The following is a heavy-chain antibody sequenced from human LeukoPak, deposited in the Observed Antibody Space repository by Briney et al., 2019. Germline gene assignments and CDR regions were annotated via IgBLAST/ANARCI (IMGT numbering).Heavy chain of an antibody. CDR2: IKQDRSEK. D-gene: IGHD1-26*01. Sequence: PGGSLRLSCAASGFTFSNYWMSWVRQAPGKGLEWVANIKQDRSEKYYVDSVKGRFTISRDNAKNSLYLQMNSLRAEDTAVYYCATSKYSGSYWGQGTLVTVSS. J-gene: IGHJ4*02. CDR1: GFTFSNYW. V-gene: IGHV3-7*03. CDR3: ATSKYSGSY.